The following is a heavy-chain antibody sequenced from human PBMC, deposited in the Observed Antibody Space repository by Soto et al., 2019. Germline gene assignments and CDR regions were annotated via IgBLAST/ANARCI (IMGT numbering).Heavy chain of an antibody. V-gene: IGHV3-74*01. D-gene: IGHD3-10*01. CDR3: ARGRDYGSGTYWSHYYGMDV. CDR1: GFTFSSFW. Sequence: EVQLVESGGGLVQPGGSLRLSCAASGFTFSSFWMHWVRQDPGKGLVWVSRISNDGTSTNYADSVKGRFTISRDTAKNTLYLQLNSLRAEDTAVYYCARGRDYGSGTYWSHYYGMDVWGQGTTVTVSS. CDR2: ISNDGTST. J-gene: IGHJ6*02.